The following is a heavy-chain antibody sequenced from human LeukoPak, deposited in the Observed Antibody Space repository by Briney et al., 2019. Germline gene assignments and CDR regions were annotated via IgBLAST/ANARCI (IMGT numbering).Heavy chain of an antibody. CDR3: ASVLGMVATGYY. Sequence: SVKVSCKASGGTFSSYAISWVRQAPGQGLEWMGRIIPILGIANYAQKFQGRVTITADKSTSTAYMELSSLRSEDTAVYYCASVLGMVATGYYWGQGTLVTVSS. CDR1: GGTFSSYA. D-gene: IGHD5-12*01. J-gene: IGHJ4*02. CDR2: IIPILGIA. V-gene: IGHV1-69*04.